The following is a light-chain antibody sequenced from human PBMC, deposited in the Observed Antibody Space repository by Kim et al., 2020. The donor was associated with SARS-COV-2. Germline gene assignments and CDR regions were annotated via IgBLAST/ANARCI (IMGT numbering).Light chain of an antibody. CDR3: QQYDNWPPYT. CDR1: QSVSSN. CDR2: GAS. Sequence: EIVMTQSPATLSVSLGERATLSCRASQSVSSNLAWYQQKPGQAPRLLIYGASTRATVIPARFSGSGSGTEFTLTINSLQSEDFAVYYCQQYDNWPPYTFGQGTKLEI. J-gene: IGKJ2*01. V-gene: IGKV3-15*01.